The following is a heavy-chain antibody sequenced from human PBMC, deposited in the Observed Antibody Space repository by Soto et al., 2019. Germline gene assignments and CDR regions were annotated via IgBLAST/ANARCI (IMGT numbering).Heavy chain of an antibody. Sequence: EVQLVESGGGLIQPGGSLRLSCEASGFTFSSNDMNWVRQAPGKGLEWVSLIWTSGSTAYADSVKGRFTISRDNSKSALYLYMSSLRAEDTAVYYCEIRPLLRGAPWGQGTMVTVSS. CDR3: EIRPLLRGAP. CDR1: GFTFSSND. V-gene: IGHV3-53*01. D-gene: IGHD3-16*01. J-gene: IGHJ3*01. CDR2: IWTSGST.